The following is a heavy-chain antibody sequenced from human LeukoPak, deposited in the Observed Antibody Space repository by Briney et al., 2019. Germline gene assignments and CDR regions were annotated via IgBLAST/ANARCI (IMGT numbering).Heavy chain of an antibody. V-gene: IGHV3-11*01. CDR3: ARDPKLLTGDHSYYYAMDV. CDR2: ISTSGSII. CDR1: GFTVSSNY. Sequence: GGSLRLSCAASGFTVSSNYMSWVRQAPGKGLEWVSYISTSGSIIFYADSVKGRFTISRDNAKNSLYLQMNSLRAEDTAVYYCARDPKLLTGDHSYYYAMDVWGQGTTVTVSS. J-gene: IGHJ6*02. D-gene: IGHD7-27*01.